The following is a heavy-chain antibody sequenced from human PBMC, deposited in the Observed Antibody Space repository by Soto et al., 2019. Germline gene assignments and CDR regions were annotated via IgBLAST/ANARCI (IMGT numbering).Heavy chain of an antibody. CDR2: TVNHGGST. CDR3: ARDDEYDDNGLDH. D-gene: IGHD1-1*01. Sequence: QVQLEESGGGVVQPGTSLRLSCAASGFLFSRFGMHWVRQAPGKGLEWVAVTVNHGGSTGYADSVRGRFTISRDNSRNTLFLEMSSLRVEDTATYYCARDDEYDDNGLDHWGQGTLVTVSS. J-gene: IGHJ4*02. V-gene: IGHV3-33*01. CDR1: GFLFSRFG.